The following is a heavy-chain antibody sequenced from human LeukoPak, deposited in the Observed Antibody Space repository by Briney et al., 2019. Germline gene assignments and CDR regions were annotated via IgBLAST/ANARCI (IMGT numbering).Heavy chain of an antibody. J-gene: IGHJ6*02. CDR2: ISSSSSYI. CDR1: GFTFSSYS. CDR3: AKEDYGDPYYYYYYGMDV. D-gene: IGHD4-17*01. Sequence: PGGSLRLSCAASGFTFSSYSMNWVRQAPGKGLEWVSSISSSSSYIYYADSVKGRFTISRDNAKNSLYLQMNSLRAEDTAAYYCAKEDYGDPYYYYYYGMDVWGQGTTVTVSS. V-gene: IGHV3-21*04.